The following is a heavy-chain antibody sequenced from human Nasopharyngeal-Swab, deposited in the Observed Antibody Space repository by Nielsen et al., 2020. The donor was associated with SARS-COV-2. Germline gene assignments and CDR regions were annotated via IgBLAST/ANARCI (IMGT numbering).Heavy chain of an antibody. V-gene: IGHV3-33*01. CDR2: IWHDGSDQ. Sequence: WIRQPPGKGLEWVAVIWHDGSDQRYAESVKGRFTISRDNSKNTLYMQMNSLGAEDTAVYYCARESKFVERYYPEYWGQGTLVTVSS. D-gene: IGHD3-10*01. J-gene: IGHJ4*02. CDR3: ARESKFVERYYPEY.